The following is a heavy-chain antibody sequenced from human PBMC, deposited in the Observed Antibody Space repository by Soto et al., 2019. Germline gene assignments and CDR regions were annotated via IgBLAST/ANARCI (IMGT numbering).Heavy chain of an antibody. Sequence: EVQLLESGGGLVQPGGSLRLSCAASGFPFNKYVFYWVRQAPGKGLEWVSGISGSGGSAYYADSVKGRFTIPRDDSKTPLYLQLTSLSGEATAVYHCAKEERVGMIGLGMDVWGQGTAVTVSS. CDR1: GFPFNKYV. D-gene: IGHD3-22*01. CDR3: AKEERVGMIGLGMDV. J-gene: IGHJ6*02. CDR2: ISGSGGSA. V-gene: IGHV3-23*01.